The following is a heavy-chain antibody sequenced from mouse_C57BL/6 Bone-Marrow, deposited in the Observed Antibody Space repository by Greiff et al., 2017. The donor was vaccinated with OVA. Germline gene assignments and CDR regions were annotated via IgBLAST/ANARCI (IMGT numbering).Heavy chain of an antibody. CDR3: AREEGYYGAWFAY. CDR2: ISDGGSYT. CDR1: GFTFSSYA. D-gene: IGHD1-1*01. V-gene: IGHV5-4*01. Sequence: EVQGVESGGGLVKPGGSLKLSCAASGFTFSSYAMSWVRQTPEKRLEWVATISDGGSYTYYPDNVKGRFTISRDNAKNNLYLQMSHLKSEDTAMYYCAREEGYYGAWFAYWGQGTLVTVSA. J-gene: IGHJ3*01.